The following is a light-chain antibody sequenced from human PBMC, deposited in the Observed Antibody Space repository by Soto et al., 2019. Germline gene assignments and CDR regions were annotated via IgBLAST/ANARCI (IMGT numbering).Light chain of an antibody. CDR2: DVS. CDR1: GSDVGSYNR. CDR3: SSYTSSNTYV. Sequence: QSALTQPPSMSGSPGQSVTISCTGTGSDVGSYNRVSWYQQPPGTAPKLMIYDVSNRPSGVPDRFSGSKSGNTASLTISGLQAEDEADYYCSSYTSSNTYVFGTGTKLTVL. V-gene: IGLV2-18*02. J-gene: IGLJ1*01.